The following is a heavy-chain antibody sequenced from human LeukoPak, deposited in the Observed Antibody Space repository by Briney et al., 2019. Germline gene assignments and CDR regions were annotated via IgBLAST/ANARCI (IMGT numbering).Heavy chain of an antibody. CDR1: GGSIGSYY. D-gene: IGHD3-10*01. J-gene: IGHJ3*02. Sequence: SETLSLTCTVSGGSIGSYYWTWIRQPPGKGLEWIGRIYTSGSTDYNPSLKSRVTMSVDMSKNQFSLRLTSVTAADTAVYYCAGHRFLWFGESKGNDAFDIWGQGTMVTVSS. V-gene: IGHV4-4*07. CDR3: AGHRFLWFGESKGNDAFDI. CDR2: IYTSGST.